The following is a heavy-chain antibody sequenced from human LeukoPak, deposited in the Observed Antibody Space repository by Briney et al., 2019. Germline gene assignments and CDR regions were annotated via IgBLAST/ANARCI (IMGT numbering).Heavy chain of an antibody. CDR3: ARGGGKFDN. Sequence: GGSLRLSCAASGFSYGGYCMSWVRQAPGKGLEWVANIKEDGNEKYYMDSVKGRFTISRDNANNSLYLQMNSLRAEDTAVYYCARGGGKFDNWGQGTLVPVSS. CDR1: GFSYGGYC. CDR2: IKEDGNEK. D-gene: IGHD3-16*01. V-gene: IGHV3-7*04. J-gene: IGHJ4*02.